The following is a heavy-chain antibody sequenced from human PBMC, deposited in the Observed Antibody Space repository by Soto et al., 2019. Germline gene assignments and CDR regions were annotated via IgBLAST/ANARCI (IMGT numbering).Heavy chain of an antibody. D-gene: IGHD4-17*01. Sequence: ASVKVSCNASGYRFTKYDIHWVRQAPGKRLEWMGWVNAGNENTKSSQKFQGRVSITWDTAASTVYMELSSLRSEDTAVYFCATQSPDYANRDFDYWGQGTLVTVSS. J-gene: IGHJ4*02. CDR3: ATQSPDYANRDFDY. V-gene: IGHV1-3*01. CDR1: GYRFTKYD. CDR2: VNAGNENT.